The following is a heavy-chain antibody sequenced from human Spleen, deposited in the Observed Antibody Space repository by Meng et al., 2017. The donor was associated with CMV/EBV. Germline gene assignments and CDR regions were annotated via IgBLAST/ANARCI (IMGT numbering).Heavy chain of an antibody. CDR3: ARDFRLGYCTSPSCNWFDP. CDR2: ISYDGTNK. CDR1: LSSYA. J-gene: IGHJ5*02. Sequence: LSSYAMHWVRQAAGKGLEWVAFISYDGTNKYYAESVKGRFTICRENSKDTLYLQMNSLRAEDTAVYYCARDFRLGYCTSPSCNWFDPWGQGTLVTVSS. D-gene: IGHD2-2*01. V-gene: IGHV3-30-3*01.